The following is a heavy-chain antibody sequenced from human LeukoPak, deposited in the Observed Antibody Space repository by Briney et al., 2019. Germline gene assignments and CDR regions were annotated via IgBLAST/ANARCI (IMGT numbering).Heavy chain of an antibody. V-gene: IGHV4-39*01. CDR1: GGSISSSSYY. CDR2: IYYSGST. J-gene: IGHJ4*02. D-gene: IGHD6-19*01. Sequence: SETLSLTCTVSGGSISSSSYYWGWIRQPPGKGLEWIGSIYYSGSTYYNPSLKSRVTISVDTSKNQFSLKLSSVTAADTAVYHCARRRGSGSADYWGQGTLVTVSS. CDR3: ARRRGSGSADY.